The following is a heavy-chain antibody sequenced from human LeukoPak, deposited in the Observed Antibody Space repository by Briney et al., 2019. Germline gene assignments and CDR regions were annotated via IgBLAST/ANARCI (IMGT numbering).Heavy chain of an antibody. V-gene: IGHV4-59*01. CDR3: ARDLGFWSGHYTYNWFDP. D-gene: IGHD3-3*01. CDR1: GGSISSYY. CDR2: IYYSGST. Sequence: SETLSLTCTVSGGSISSYYWSWLRQPPGKGLEWIGYIYYSGSTNYNPSLKSRVTISVDTSKNQFSLKLSSVTAADTAVYYCARDLGFWSGHYTYNWFDPWGQGTLVTVSS. J-gene: IGHJ5*02.